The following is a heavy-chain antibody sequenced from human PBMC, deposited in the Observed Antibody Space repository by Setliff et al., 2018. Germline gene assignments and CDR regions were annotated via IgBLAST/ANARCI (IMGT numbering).Heavy chain of an antibody. D-gene: IGHD5-12*01. CDR2: FNPNSGGT. Sequence: GASVKVSCKASGYIFTGYYIHWVRQAPGQGLEWMGRFNPNSGGTNYAQKFQGRVTMTRDTSISTAYMELSSLRSDDTAVYYCARQPMDTIMVTFDYWGQGIPVTVSS. V-gene: IGHV1-2*06. CDR1: GYIFTGYY. CDR3: ARQPMDTIMVTFDY. J-gene: IGHJ4*02.